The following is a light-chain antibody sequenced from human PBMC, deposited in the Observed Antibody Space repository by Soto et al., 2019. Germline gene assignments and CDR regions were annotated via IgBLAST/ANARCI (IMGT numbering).Light chain of an antibody. CDR3: SSYTSSSTLYV. CDR1: SSDVGGYNY. V-gene: IGLV2-14*01. J-gene: IGLJ1*01. Sequence: QSALTQPASVSGSPGQSITISCTGTSSDVGGYNYVSWYQQHPGKAPKLMIYEVSNRPSGVSNRFSGSKSGNTASLTISGLQAEAAADYYCSSYTSSSTLYVFGTGTKVT. CDR2: EVS.